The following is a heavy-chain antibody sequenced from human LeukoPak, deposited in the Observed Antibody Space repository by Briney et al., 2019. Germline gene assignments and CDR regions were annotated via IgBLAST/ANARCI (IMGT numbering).Heavy chain of an antibody. D-gene: IGHD3-3*01. CDR3: ARGCTSGRFLEWVKRYYFDY. CDR2: MNPNSGNT. J-gene: IGHJ4*02. CDR1: GYTFTSYD. Sequence: ASVKVSCKASGYTFTSYDINWVRQATGQGLEWMGWMNPNSGNTGYAQEFQGRVTMTRNTSISTAYMELSSLRSEDTAVYYCARGCTSGRFLEWVKRYYFDYWGQGTLVTVSS. V-gene: IGHV1-8*01.